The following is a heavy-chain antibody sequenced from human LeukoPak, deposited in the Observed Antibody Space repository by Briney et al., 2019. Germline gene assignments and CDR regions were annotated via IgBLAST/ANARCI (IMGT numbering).Heavy chain of an antibody. CDR2: ISANNGNT. Sequence: GASVKVSCKSSGYTFTSYGISWVRQAPGQGLEWMGWISANNGNTNYALKLQGRVSMTTDTFTSTAYMELTSLSSDDTAVYYCARVYGSGSSNRFDPWGQGTLVTVSS. J-gene: IGHJ5*02. D-gene: IGHD3-10*01. CDR1: GYTFTSYG. V-gene: IGHV1-18*01. CDR3: ARVYGSGSSNRFDP.